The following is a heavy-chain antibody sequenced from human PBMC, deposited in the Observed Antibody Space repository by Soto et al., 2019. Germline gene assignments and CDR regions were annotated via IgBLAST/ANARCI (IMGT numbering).Heavy chain of an antibody. V-gene: IGHV3-49*04. CDR2: IRRKVYGGTT. D-gene: IGHD5-18*01. CDR3: SVYSYGYGHYFDH. CDR1: GFTFGDYA. J-gene: IGHJ4*02. Sequence: PGGSLRLSCTASGFTFGDYAMSWVRQAPGKGLEWVGFIRRKVYGGTTEYAASVKGRFTISRDDSKSIAYLQMNSLKTEDTAVYYCSVYSYGYGHYFDHWGQGTLVTVSS.